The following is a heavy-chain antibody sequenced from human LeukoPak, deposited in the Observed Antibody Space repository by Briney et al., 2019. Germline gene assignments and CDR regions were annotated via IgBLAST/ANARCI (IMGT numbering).Heavy chain of an antibody. Sequence: GGSLRLSCAASGFTFSSYSMNWVRQAPGKGLEWVSSISSSSSYIYYADSVKGRFTISRDNAKNSLYPQMNSLRAEDTAVYYCARDWYSSSWYDYWGQGTLVTVSS. J-gene: IGHJ4*02. CDR3: ARDWYSSSWYDY. CDR1: GFTFSSYS. CDR2: ISSSSSYI. V-gene: IGHV3-21*01. D-gene: IGHD6-13*01.